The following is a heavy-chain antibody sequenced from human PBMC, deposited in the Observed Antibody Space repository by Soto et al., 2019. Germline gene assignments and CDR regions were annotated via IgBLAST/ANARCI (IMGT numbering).Heavy chain of an antibody. Sequence: QVQLVQSGAEVKKPGASVKVSCKASGYTFPSYGISWVRRPPGQGLEWRGWISAYNGNTNYEQKLQGRVTMTTDTSTSTAYMELRSLRSDDTAVYYCARDRGRSSWYYALNDYWGQGTLVTVSS. CDR1: GYTFPSYG. D-gene: IGHD6-13*01. V-gene: IGHV1-18*01. CDR3: ARDRGRSSWYYALNDY. CDR2: ISAYNGNT. J-gene: IGHJ4*02.